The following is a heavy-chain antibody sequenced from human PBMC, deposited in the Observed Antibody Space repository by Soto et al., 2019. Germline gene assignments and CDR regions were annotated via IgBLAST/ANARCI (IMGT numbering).Heavy chain of an antibody. CDR1: GGSISSYY. CDR3: ARSVFP. CDR2: IYYSGST. Sequence: PSETLSLTSPVSGGSISSYYWSWIRQPPGKGLEWIGYIYYSGSTYYNPSLKSRVTISVDTSKNQFSLKLSSVTAADTAVYYCARSVFPWGQGTLVTVSS. J-gene: IGHJ5*02. V-gene: IGHV4-59*06.